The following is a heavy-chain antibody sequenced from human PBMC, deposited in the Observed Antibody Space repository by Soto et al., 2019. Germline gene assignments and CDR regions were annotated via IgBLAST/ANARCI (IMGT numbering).Heavy chain of an antibody. Sequence: SLTSLIAGTSLSTLSSHWRELPPCQGKGLDWIGYVHDRGTTNYNPSLKSRVTMSVDTSKNQFSLKLRSVTAADTAIYYCARDDGYCSGDGCFGWVESWRQGTMFPVS. D-gene: IGHD2-15*01. CDR1: GTSLSTLSSH. J-gene: IGHJ5*01. CDR2: VHDRGTT. V-gene: IGHV4-61*01. CDR3: ARDDGYCSGDGCFGWVES.